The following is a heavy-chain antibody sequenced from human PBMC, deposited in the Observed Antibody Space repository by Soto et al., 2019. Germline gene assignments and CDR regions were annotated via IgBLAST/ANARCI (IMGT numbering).Heavy chain of an antibody. J-gene: IGHJ6*02. V-gene: IGHV6-1*01. CDR2: TYYRSKWYN. CDR3: ARVAVAGTSVYYYYGMDV. Sequence: SQTLSLTCAISGDSVSRNSAAWNWISQSPSRGLEWLGRTYYRSKWYNDYAVSVKSRMTINPDTSKNQFSLQLNSVTPEDTAVYYCARVAVAGTSVYYYYGMDVWGQGTTVTVSS. D-gene: IGHD6-19*01. CDR1: GDSVSRNSAA.